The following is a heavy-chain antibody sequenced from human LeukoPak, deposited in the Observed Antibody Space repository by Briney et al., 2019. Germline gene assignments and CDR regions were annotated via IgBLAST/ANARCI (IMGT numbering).Heavy chain of an antibody. CDR2: ISGSGGSI. J-gene: IGHJ6*02. V-gene: IGHV3-23*01. Sequence: GGSLRLSCAASGFTFSSYAMSWVRQAPGKGLEWVSAISGSGGSIYYADSVKGRFTISRDNSKNTLYLQMNSLRAEDTAVYYCAKDIVLMVYAPTYGMDVWGQGTTVTVSS. D-gene: IGHD2-8*01. CDR3: AKDIVLMVYAPTYGMDV. CDR1: GFTFSSYA.